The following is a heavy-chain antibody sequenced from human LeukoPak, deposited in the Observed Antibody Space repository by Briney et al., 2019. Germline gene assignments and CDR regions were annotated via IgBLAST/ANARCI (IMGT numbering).Heavy chain of an antibody. J-gene: IGHJ5*02. CDR3: ASQYYYGSGSLAGPGFPMAINWFDP. CDR2: IYYSGST. D-gene: IGHD3-10*01. V-gene: IGHV4-39*07. Sequence: SETLSLTCTVSGGSISSSSYYWGWIRQPPGKGLEWIGSIYYSGSTYYNPSLKSRVTISVDTSKNQFSLKLSSVTAADTAVYYCASQYYYGSGSLAGPGFPMAINWFDPWGQGTLVTVSS. CDR1: GGSISSSSYY.